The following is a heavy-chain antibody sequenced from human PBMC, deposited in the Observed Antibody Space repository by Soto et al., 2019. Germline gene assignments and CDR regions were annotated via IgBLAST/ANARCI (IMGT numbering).Heavy chain of an antibody. D-gene: IGHD6-19*01. CDR3: AKDGGMAVAGPSLPNFDY. J-gene: IGHJ4*02. CDR1: GFTFSSYA. Sequence: GGSLRLSCAASGFTFSSYAMSWVRQAPGKGLEWVSAIRGSGGSTYYADSVKGRFTISRDNSKNTLYLQMNSLRAEDTAVYYCAKDGGMAVAGPSLPNFDYWGQGTLVTVSS. V-gene: IGHV3-23*01. CDR2: IRGSGGST.